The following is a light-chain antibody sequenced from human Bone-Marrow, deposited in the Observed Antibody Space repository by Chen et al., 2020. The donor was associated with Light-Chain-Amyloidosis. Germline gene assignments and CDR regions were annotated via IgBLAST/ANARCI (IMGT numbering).Light chain of an antibody. CDR2: WAS. CDR1: QNLFYHSNNKDY. V-gene: IGKV4-1*01. CDR3: QQYYSVPFT. Sequence: DIVMTQSPASLALSLGERATITCKSSQNLFYHSNNKDYLAWYQQKAGQPPKLRMKWASSRKSGVPDRFSGSGSGTDFTLTISSLQSEDVAVYYCQQYYSVPFTFGPGTKVEIK. J-gene: IGKJ3*01.